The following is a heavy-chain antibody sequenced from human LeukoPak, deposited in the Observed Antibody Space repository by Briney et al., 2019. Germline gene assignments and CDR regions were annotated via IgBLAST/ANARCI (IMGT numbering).Heavy chain of an antibody. D-gene: IGHD5-24*01. Sequence: SETLSLTCAVSGGSISSGTYSWNWIRQPPGKGLEWIGYIFHSGNTYYNPSLKSRVTISVDRSKSQFSLKLSSVTAADTAVYYCARGADGYPYYFDYWGQGTLVTVSS. V-gene: IGHV4-30-2*01. CDR2: IFHSGNT. CDR1: GGSISSGTYS. J-gene: IGHJ4*02. CDR3: ARGADGYPYYFDY.